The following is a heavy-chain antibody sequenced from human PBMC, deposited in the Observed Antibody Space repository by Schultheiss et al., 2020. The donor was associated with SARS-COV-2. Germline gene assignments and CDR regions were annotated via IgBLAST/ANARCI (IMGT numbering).Heavy chain of an antibody. Sequence: GGSLRLSCAASGFTFSTYTMNWVRQAPGKGLEWVAVIWYDGSNKYYADSVKGRFTISRDNSKNTLYLQMNSLRAEDTAVYYCAKVYYGRGIAVAGTPLDYWGQGTLVTVSS. CDR2: IWYDGSNK. D-gene: IGHD6-19*01. V-gene: IGHV3-33*08. J-gene: IGHJ4*02. CDR1: GFTFSTYT. CDR3: AKVYYGRGIAVAGTPLDY.